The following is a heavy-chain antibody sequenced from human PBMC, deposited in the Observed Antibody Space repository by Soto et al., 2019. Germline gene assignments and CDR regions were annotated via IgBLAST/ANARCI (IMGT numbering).Heavy chain of an antibody. CDR3: AYSSTPFDY. CDR2: ISYDGSNK. CDR1: GFTFRNYG. J-gene: IGHJ4*02. Sequence: PGGSLRLSCAASGFTFRNYGMQWVRQAPGKGLEWVTVISYDGSNKYYADSVKGRFTISRDNSKNTLYLQMNSLRAEDTAVYYCAYSSTPFDYWGQGTLVTVSS. V-gene: IGHV3-30*03. D-gene: IGHD6-13*01.